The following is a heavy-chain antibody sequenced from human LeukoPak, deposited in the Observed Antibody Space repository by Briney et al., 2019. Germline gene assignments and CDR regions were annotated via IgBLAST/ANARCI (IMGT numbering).Heavy chain of an antibody. D-gene: IGHD3-3*01. CDR3: AKGPFYYDFWSSSRYYYGMDV. CDR2: ITGSDGST. J-gene: IGHJ6*02. V-gene: IGHV3-23*01. CDR1: GFTFSSYA. Sequence: GGSLRLSCAASGFTFSSYAMTWVRQAPGKGLEWVSTITGSDGSTYYADSVKGRFTISRDISRNTLYLQMNSLRAGDTAVYYCAKGPFYYDFWSSSRYYYGMDVWGQGTTVTVSS.